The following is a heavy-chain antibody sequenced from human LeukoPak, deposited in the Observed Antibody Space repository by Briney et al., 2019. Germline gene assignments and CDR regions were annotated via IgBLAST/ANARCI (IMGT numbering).Heavy chain of an antibody. Sequence: GASVKVSCKASGYTFTSYDINWVRQATGVAPEWMGWMNPNSGNTGYAQKFQGRVTMTRNTSISTAYLELSSLTSEDTAVYYCARGPNKYDGGNSGSAWFDPWGQGSLVTVSS. V-gene: IGHV1-8*01. D-gene: IGHD4-23*01. CDR1: GYTFTSYD. J-gene: IGHJ5*02. CDR2: MNPNSGNT. CDR3: ARGPNKYDGGNSGSAWFDP.